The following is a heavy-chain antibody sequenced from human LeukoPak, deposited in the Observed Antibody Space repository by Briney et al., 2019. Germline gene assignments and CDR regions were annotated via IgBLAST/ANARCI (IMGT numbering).Heavy chain of an antibody. V-gene: IGHV3-23*01. J-gene: IGHJ3*02. CDR3: AKDSGPDDAFDI. CDR1: GFTFSSYA. CDR2: ISGSGGST. Sequence: GGSLRLSCAASGFTFSSYAMSWVRQAPGKGLEWVSAISGSGGSTYYADSVKGRFTISKDNSKNTLYLQMNSLRAEDTAVYYCAKDSGPDDAFDIWGQGTMVTVSS. D-gene: IGHD3-10*01.